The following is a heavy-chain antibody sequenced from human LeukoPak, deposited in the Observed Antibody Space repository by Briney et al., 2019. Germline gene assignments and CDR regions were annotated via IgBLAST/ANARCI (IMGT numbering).Heavy chain of an antibody. CDR1: GFTFSSYG. J-gene: IGHJ6*03. Sequence: GGSLRLSCAASGFTFSSYGMSWVRQAPGKGLEWVGFIRSKAYGGTTEYAASVKGRFTISRDDSKSIAYLQMNSLKTEDTAVYYCTRGNYGGNSWVLSYCMDVWGKGTTVTISS. CDR3: TRGNYGGNSWVLSYCMDV. CDR2: IRSKAYGGTT. D-gene: IGHD4-23*01. V-gene: IGHV3-49*04.